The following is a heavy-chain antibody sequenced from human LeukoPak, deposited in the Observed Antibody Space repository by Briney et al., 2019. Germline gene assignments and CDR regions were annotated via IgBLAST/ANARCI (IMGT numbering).Heavy chain of an antibody. J-gene: IGHJ4*02. V-gene: IGHV4-4*07. D-gene: IGHD1-26*01. Sequence: SETLSLTCTVSGDSISGYYWTWIRQPAGKGLEWIGRIYTSGSTNYNPSLKSRVTMSVDTSKNQFSLKMSSLTAADTAMYYCARARGCSGSYGHFDSWGQGTRVTVSS. CDR1: GDSISGYY. CDR3: ARARGCSGSYGHFDS. CDR2: IYTSGST.